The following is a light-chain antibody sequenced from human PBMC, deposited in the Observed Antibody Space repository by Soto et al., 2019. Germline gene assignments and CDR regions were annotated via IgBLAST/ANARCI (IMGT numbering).Light chain of an antibody. V-gene: IGKV3-15*01. CDR1: QSVSDK. Sequence: EIMMTQSPDTLSVSPGERATLSCRASQSVSDKVAWYQQTSGQPPKLLIYDTVSRAAGVPGRFSGSGSGTEFTLTISRLEPDDSAVYYCQQYHDSPMNTFGQGTKLQIK. CDR2: DTV. CDR3: QQYHDSPMNT. J-gene: IGKJ2*01.